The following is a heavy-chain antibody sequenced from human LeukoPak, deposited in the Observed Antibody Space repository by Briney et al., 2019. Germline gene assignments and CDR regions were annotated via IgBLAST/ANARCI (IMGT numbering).Heavy chain of an antibody. J-gene: IGHJ4*02. Sequence: GGSLRLSCAASGFTFSSYSMNWVRQAPGKGLEWVSSISSSSSYIYYAGSVKGRFTISRDNAKNSLYLQMNSLRAEDTAVYYCARGRYDTTVIVDYWGQGTLVTVSS. V-gene: IGHV3-21*01. CDR1: GFTFSSYS. D-gene: IGHD2/OR15-2a*01. CDR2: ISSSSSYI. CDR3: ARGRYDTTVIVDY.